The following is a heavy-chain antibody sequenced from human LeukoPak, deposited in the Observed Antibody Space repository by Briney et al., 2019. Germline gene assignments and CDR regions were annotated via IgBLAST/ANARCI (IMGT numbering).Heavy chain of an antibody. J-gene: IGHJ3*02. CDR3: ARGSAVAGTGNAFDI. CDR1: GYTFTGYY. D-gene: IGHD6-19*01. Sequence: ASVKVSCKASGYTFTGYYMHWVRQAPGQGLEWMGWINPNSGGTNYAQKFQGRVTTTRDTSISTAYMELSRLRSDDTAVYYCARGSAVAGTGNAFDIWGQGTMVTVSS. V-gene: IGHV1-2*02. CDR2: INPNSGGT.